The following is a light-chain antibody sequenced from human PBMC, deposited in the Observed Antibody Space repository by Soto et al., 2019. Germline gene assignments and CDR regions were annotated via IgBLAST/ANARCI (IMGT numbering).Light chain of an antibody. CDR3: QKLNSYPLT. CDR1: QGISSY. J-gene: IGKJ3*01. Sequence: DIQLTQSPSFLSASVGDRVTITCRASQGISSYLAWYQQKPGKAPKLLIYAASTLQSGVPSRFSGSGSGTEFTLTISSLQPEDFGTYYCQKLNSYPLTFGPGTKVDIK. V-gene: IGKV1-9*01. CDR2: AAS.